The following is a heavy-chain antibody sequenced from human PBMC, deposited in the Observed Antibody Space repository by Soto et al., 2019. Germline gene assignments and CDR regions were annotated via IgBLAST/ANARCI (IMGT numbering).Heavy chain of an antibody. CDR2: VSPYNGNT. J-gene: IGHJ6*02. CDR1: GYTFTTYG. D-gene: IGHD1-1*01. Sequence: ASVKVSCKAFGYTFTTYGLSWVRQAPGQGLEWMGWVSPYNGNTYYAPRLQGRVTMTTDTSTTTAYMSLRSLRSDDTAIYYCVRGGILEANRPYYYYGLDVWGQGTPVTVSS. CDR3: VRGGILEANRPYYYYGLDV. V-gene: IGHV1-18*01.